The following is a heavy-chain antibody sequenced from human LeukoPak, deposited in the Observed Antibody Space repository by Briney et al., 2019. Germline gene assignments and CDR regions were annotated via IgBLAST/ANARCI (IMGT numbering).Heavy chain of an antibody. CDR1: GGSISSYY. D-gene: IGHD5-18*01. J-gene: IGHJ2*01. V-gene: IGHV4-59*01. CDR2: IYYSGST. CDR3: ARDSLFSGYSYGDWYFDL. Sequence: PSETLSLTCTVSGGSISSYYWSWIRQPPGKALEGIGYIYYSGSTNYNPSLKSRVTISVDTSKNQFSLKLSSVTAADTAVYYCARDSLFSGYSYGDWYFDLWGRGTLVTVSS.